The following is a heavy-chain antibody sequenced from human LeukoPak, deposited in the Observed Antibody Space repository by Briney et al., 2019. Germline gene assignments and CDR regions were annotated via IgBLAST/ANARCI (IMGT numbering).Heavy chain of an antibody. V-gene: IGHV3-7*01. CDR3: ARLGARQMLEY. Sequence: TGGSLRLSCAASEFTFSSYWMSWVRQAPGKGLEWVANIKQDGGQIYYLESVEGRLTVSRDNAKNSLYLQMNSLRAEDTAVYYCARLGARQMLEYWGQGTLVTVSS. CDR1: EFTFSSYW. D-gene: IGHD4-17*01. CDR2: IKQDGGQI. J-gene: IGHJ4*02.